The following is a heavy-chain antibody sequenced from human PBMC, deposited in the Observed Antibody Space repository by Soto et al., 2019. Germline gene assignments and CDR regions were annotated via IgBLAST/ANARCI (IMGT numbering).Heavy chain of an antibody. CDR3: ARDRAGIAVAGTQDY. V-gene: IGHV1-18*01. J-gene: IGHJ4*02. CDR1: GYTFTSYG. D-gene: IGHD6-19*01. Sequence: EASVKVSCKASGYTFTSYGISWVRQAPGQGLEWMGWISAYNGNTNYAQKLQGRVTMTTDTSTSTAYMELRSLRSDDTAVYYCARDRAGIAVAGTQDYWGQGTLVTVSS. CDR2: ISAYNGNT.